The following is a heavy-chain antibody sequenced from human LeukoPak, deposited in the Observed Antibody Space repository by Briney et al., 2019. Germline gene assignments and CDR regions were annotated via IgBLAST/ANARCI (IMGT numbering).Heavy chain of an antibody. D-gene: IGHD2-2*02. J-gene: IGHJ5*02. CDR2: INAGNGNT. V-gene: IGHV1-3*01. CDR3: ARDLGYCSSTGCYNNWFDP. Sequence: ASVKVSCKASGYTFTSYAMHWVRQAPGQRLEWMGWINAGNGNTKYSQKFQGRVTITRDTSASTAYMELSSLRSEDTAVYYCARDLGYCSSTGCYNNWFDPWGQGTLVTVSS. CDR1: GYTFTSYA.